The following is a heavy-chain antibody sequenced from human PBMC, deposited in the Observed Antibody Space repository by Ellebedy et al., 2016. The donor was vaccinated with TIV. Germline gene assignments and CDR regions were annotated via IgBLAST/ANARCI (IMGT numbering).Heavy chain of an antibody. D-gene: IGHD1-20*01. CDR3: ARGGGSGLNNWHAQHDY. J-gene: IGHJ4*02. CDR2: ISSSSGTI. V-gene: IGHV3-48*01. Sequence: PGGSLRLSCAASGFNFNSYSMNWVRQAPGKGLEWVSYISSSSGTIYYADSVKGRFTISRDNAKNSLYLQMNSLGGEDSAVYYCARGGGSGLNNWHAQHDYWGQGTLVTVAS. CDR1: GFNFNSYS.